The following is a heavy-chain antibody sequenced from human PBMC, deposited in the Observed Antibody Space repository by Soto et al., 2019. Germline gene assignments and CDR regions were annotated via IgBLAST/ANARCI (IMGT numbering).Heavy chain of an antibody. V-gene: IGHV4-30-4*02. CDR1: CGSISSGDYY. CDR3: AREPGSSWRNYYYYGMDV. J-gene: IGHJ6*02. Sequence: KTSDTLSLTCTVSCGSISSGDYYWSWIRQPPGKGLEWIGYIYYSGSTYYNPSLKSRVTISVDTSKNQFSLKLSSVTAADTAVYYCAREPGSSWRNYYYYGMDVWGQGTTVTVSS. CDR2: IYYSGST. D-gene: IGHD6-13*01.